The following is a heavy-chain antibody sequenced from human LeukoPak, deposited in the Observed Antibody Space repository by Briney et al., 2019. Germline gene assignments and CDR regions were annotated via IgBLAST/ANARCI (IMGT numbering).Heavy chain of an antibody. CDR2: MNSNSGNT. CDR3: ARVRYYDSSGYYLDY. J-gene: IGHJ4*02. CDR1: GYTFTSYD. D-gene: IGHD3-22*01. Sequence: ASVKVSCKASGYTFTSYDINWVRPAAGQRLKWMGWMNSNSGNTGYARKFQGRVTITRNTSISTAYMELSSLRSEDTAVYYCARVRYYDSSGYYLDYWGQGTLVTVSS. V-gene: IGHV1-8*03.